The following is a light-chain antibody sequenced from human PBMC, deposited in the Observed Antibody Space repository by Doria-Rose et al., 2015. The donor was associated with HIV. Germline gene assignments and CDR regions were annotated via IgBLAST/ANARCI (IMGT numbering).Light chain of an antibody. Sequence: DIRLTQSPESLGMSLGERATLNCKSNPSLLYTSKHYLAWYQQKPGQPPKLLIYWASTRQSGVPARFSGSGSGTDFTLTISSLEAEGVAVYYCQQYYDTPSFGPGTTVDIK. CDR1: PSLLYTSKHY. CDR3: QQYYDTPS. J-gene: IGKJ3*01. CDR2: WAS. V-gene: IGKV4-1*01.